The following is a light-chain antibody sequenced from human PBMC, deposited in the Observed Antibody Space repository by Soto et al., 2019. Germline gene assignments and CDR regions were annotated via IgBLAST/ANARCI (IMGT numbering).Light chain of an antibody. Sequence: PGERVTLSCRASQRVSSSYLTWYQQKPGQAPRLLIYGASTRATSIPARFSGSGSGTDFTLTISSLQPEDFAVYYCQQDYNSTWTFGQGTKVEIK. CDR1: QRVSSSY. J-gene: IGKJ1*01. V-gene: IGKV3D-7*01. CDR2: GAS. CDR3: QQDYNSTWT.